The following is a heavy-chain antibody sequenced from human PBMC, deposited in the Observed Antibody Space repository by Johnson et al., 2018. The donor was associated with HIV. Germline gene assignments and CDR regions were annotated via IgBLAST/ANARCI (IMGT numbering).Heavy chain of an antibody. D-gene: IGHD2-21*02. CDR2: IYSGGSI. Sequence: QVQLVESGGGLVQPGGSLRLSCAASGFTFSSYAMHWVRQAPGKGLEWVAVIYSGGSIYYADSVKGRFSISRDNSKNTLYLQMNSLRVEDTAVYYCAKVYCGGDCSFGGAAYNIWGQGTMVTVSS. CDR1: GFTFSSYA. V-gene: IGHV3-NL1*01. CDR3: AKVYCGGDCSFGGAAYNI. J-gene: IGHJ3*02.